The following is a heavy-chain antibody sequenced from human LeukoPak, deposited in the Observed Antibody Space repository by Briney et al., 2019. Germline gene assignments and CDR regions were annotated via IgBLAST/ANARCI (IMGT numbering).Heavy chain of an antibody. V-gene: IGHV3-48*03. Sequence: PGGSLRLSCAASGFTFSSYEMNWVRQAPGKGLEWVSYISSSGSTIYYADSVKGRFTISRDNAKNTLYLQMNSLRAEDTAVYYCARLVQSSIAADFFDYWGQRTLVTVSS. J-gene: IGHJ4*02. CDR2: ISSSGSTI. D-gene: IGHD6-13*01. CDR3: ARLVQSSIAADFFDY. CDR1: GFTFSSYE.